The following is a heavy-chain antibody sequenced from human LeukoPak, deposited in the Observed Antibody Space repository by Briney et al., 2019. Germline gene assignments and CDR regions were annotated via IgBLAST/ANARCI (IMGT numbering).Heavy chain of an antibody. J-gene: IGHJ4*02. CDR3: ARDSSGWYFDY. V-gene: IGHV3-74*01. Sequence: GGSLRLSCAASGFYFSSNWMHWVRHAPGQGLVWVSRIKGDGISTNYADSVKGRFTISRGIAKNTLYLQMNSLRAEDTAVYYCARDSSGWYFDYWGQGTLVTVSS. CDR1: GFYFSSNW. D-gene: IGHD6-19*01. CDR2: IKGDGIST.